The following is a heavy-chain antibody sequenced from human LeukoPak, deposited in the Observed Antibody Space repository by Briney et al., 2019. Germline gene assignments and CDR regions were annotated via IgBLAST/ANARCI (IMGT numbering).Heavy chain of an antibody. Sequence: GGSLRLSCSASEFTFGTYAMLWVRQAPGKGLEYVSAISSNGRDTYYAASVRGRYSISRVNSNNTLYLQMSSLRPEDTAMYYCARLAAAGHSDYWGQGSLVAVSS. CDR1: EFTFGTYA. J-gene: IGHJ4*02. V-gene: IGHV3-64D*06. D-gene: IGHD6-13*01. CDR2: ISSNGRDT. CDR3: ARLAAAGHSDY.